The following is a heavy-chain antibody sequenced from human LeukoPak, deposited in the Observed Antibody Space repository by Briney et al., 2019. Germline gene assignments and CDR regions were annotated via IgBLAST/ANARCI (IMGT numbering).Heavy chain of an antibody. CDR2: IKQDGGDK. CDR1: GFTFSSYW. Sequence: PGGSLRLSCAASGFTFSSYWMSWVRQAPGKGLEWVANIKQDGGDKYYVDSVRGRFTISRDNAKNSLYLQMNSLRAEDTAVYYCARQDYGSGSFEGDYDMDVWGGGPTVTVSS. D-gene: IGHD3-10*01. CDR3: ARQDYGSGSFEGDYDMDV. V-gene: IGHV3-7*01. J-gene: IGHJ6*04.